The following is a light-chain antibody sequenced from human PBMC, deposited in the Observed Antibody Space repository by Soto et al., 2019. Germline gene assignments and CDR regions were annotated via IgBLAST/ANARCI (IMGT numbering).Light chain of an antibody. J-gene: IGKJ2*01. Sequence: QMTQSPSSLSASGGDKIIITCRASRDVGSDVSWYQQKPGQAPKLLIYAASNLYTGVPSRFSGSRSGTEFTLTISSLQPEDFATYYCQQANSFPYTFGQGTKVDIK. CDR2: AAS. V-gene: IGKV1-12*01. CDR1: RDVGSD. CDR3: QQANSFPYT.